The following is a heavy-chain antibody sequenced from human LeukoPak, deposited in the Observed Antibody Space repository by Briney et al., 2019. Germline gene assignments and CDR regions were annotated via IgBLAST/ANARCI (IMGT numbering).Heavy chain of an antibody. CDR3: ASGEYYYDSSGYSFDY. CDR1: GGSISSGSYY. Sequence: SQTLSLTCTVSGGSISSGSYYWSWIRQPAGKGLEWIGRIYTSGSTNYNPSLKSRVTISVDTSKNQFSLKLSSVTAADTAVYYCASGEYYYDSSGYSFDYWGQGTLVTVSS. J-gene: IGHJ4*02. CDR2: IYTSGST. D-gene: IGHD3-22*01. V-gene: IGHV4-61*02.